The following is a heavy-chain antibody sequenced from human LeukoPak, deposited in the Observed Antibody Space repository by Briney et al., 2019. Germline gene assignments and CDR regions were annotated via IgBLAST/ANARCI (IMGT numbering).Heavy chain of an antibody. CDR2: VYYSGST. CDR1: GGSIITRASY. V-gene: IGHV4-39*01. D-gene: IGHD2-2*01. CDR3: ARHVSCSGTHCFFYYYYGMDV. J-gene: IGHJ6*02. Sequence: PSETLSLTCNVSGGSIITRASYWGWIRQSPGKGLEWIGTVYYSGSTYYNPSLESRVTISVDTSKNQFSLRLSSVTAADTATHYCARHVSCSGTHCFFYYYYGMDVWGQGTTVTVSS.